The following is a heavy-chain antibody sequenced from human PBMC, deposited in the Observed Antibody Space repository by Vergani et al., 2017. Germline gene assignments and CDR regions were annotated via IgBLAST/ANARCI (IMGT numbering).Heavy chain of an antibody. CDR1: GFSVSDTY. Sequence: EVQLLESGGDLVQPGGSLRLSCAASGFSVSDTYMSWVRQAPGKGLEWVSILYVVGTSDYADSVKGRFTVSRDISKNTLHLQLNSLRVEDTAVYFCSYGMDVWGQGTTVTVSS. V-gene: IGHV3-66*01. J-gene: IGHJ6*02. CDR2: LYVVGTS. CDR3: SYGMDV.